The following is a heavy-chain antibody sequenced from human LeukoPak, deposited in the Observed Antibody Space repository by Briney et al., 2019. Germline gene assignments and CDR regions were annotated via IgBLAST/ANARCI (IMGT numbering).Heavy chain of an antibody. V-gene: IGHV3-66*02. CDR1: GFTVSSNY. D-gene: IGHD3-22*01. CDR2: IYSGGST. Sequence: GGSLRLSCAASGFTVSSNYMTWVRQAPGKGLEWVSVIYSGGSTYYADSVKGRFIISRDNSKNTLYLQMNSLRAEDTAVCYCAKYLTYYYDSSGYYNDYWGQGTLVTVSS. J-gene: IGHJ4*02. CDR3: AKYLTYYYDSSGYYNDY.